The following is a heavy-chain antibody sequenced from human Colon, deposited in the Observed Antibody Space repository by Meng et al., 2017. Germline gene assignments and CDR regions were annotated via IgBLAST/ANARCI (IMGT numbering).Heavy chain of an antibody. CDR1: GDSVSSNSSY. Sequence: QVQLQESGPRLVKPSQTLSLTCTFPGDSVSSNSSYWTWIRQHPGTGLEWIGYIYSGGISHYNPSLKSRITMSIDTSKNQFSLQLTSVTAADTAIYYCARDPLAVGPTDRELDPWGQGTLVTVSS. CDR3: ARDPLAVGPTDRELDP. V-gene: IGHV4-31*03. D-gene: IGHD1-26*01. J-gene: IGHJ5*02. CDR2: IYSGGIS.